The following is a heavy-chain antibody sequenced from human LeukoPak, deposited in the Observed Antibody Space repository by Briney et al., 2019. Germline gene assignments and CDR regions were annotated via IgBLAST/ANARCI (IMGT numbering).Heavy chain of an antibody. CDR3: ARDDHWASDF. Sequence: GGSLRLSCAASGFTFSTYWMSWVRQAPGKGLEWVANINPDGSENQYVASVKGRFTISRDNAKNSLFLQMTSLRGEDTAVYYCARDDHWASDFWGQGTLVTVSS. V-gene: IGHV3-7*04. D-gene: IGHD7-27*01. CDR2: INPDGSEN. CDR1: GFTFSTYW. J-gene: IGHJ4*02.